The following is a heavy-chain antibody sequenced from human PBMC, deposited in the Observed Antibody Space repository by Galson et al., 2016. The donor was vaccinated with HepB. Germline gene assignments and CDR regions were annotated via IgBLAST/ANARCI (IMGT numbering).Heavy chain of an antibody. V-gene: IGHV4-34*12. Sequence: LRLSCAASGFTFSSYSMNWVRQAPGKGLEWIGEVLHIGATNYNPSLKSRVSISVDKSSNVISLRLSSVTAADTALYYCTRAKRYCTGNSCYFDPWGQGTLVTVSS. J-gene: IGHJ5*02. D-gene: IGHD2-2*01. CDR1: GFTFSSYS. CDR2: VLHIGAT. CDR3: TRAKRYCTGNSCYFDP.